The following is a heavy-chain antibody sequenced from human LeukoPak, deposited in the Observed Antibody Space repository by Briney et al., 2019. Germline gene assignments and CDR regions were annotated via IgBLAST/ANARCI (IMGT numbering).Heavy chain of an antibody. Sequence: SETLSLTCTVAGGSISSYYWSWIRQPPGKGLEWMGYIYYSGSTNYNPSLKSRVTISVDTSKNQFSLKLSSVTAADTAVYYCARDGHLGYDILTGPLRPYYYYGMDVWGKGTTVTVSS. D-gene: IGHD3-9*01. CDR2: IYYSGST. V-gene: IGHV4-59*01. CDR3: ARDGHLGYDILTGPLRPYYYYGMDV. CDR1: GGSISSYY. J-gene: IGHJ6*04.